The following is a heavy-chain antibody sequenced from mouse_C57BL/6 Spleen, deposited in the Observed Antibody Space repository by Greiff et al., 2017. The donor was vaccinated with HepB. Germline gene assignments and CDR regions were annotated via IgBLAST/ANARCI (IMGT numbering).Heavy chain of an antibody. CDR3: ASRGGYDVGFAY. CDR2: IWGVGST. J-gene: IGHJ3*01. Sequence: VKLVESGPGLVAPSQSLSITCTVSGFSLTSYVVDWVRQSPGKGLEWLGVIWGVGSTNYNSALKSRLSISKDNSKSQVFLKMNSLQTDDTAMYYCASRGGYDVGFAYWGQGTLVTVSA. D-gene: IGHD2-2*01. V-gene: IGHV2-6*01. CDR1: GFSLTSYV.